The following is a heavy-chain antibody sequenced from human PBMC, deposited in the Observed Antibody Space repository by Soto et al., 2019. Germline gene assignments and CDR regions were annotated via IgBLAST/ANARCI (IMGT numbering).Heavy chain of an antibody. J-gene: IGHJ5*02. D-gene: IGHD2-15*01. V-gene: IGHV4-59*01. Sequence: PSETLSVTCNASGGSISSYYWSWIRQPPGTGLEWIGYIYYSGSTNYNPSLKSRVTISVDTSKNQFSLKLSSVTAADTAVYYCARGTIVVAATPAYPWFDPWGQGTLVTVSS. CDR1: GGSISSYY. CDR2: IYYSGST. CDR3: ARGTIVVAATPAYPWFDP.